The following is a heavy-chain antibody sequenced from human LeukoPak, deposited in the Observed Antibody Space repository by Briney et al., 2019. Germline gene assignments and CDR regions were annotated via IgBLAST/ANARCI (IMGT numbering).Heavy chain of an antibody. CDR3: ARAERKGTVTT. CDR2: IYYSGST. Sequence: PSETLSLTCTVSGGSISSYYWSWIRQPPGKGLEWIGYIYYSGSTNYNPSLKSRVTISVDTSKNQFSLKLSSVTAADTAVYYCARAERKGTVTTWGQGTLVTVSS. J-gene: IGHJ4*02. D-gene: IGHD4-17*01. CDR1: GGSISSYY. V-gene: IGHV4-59*01.